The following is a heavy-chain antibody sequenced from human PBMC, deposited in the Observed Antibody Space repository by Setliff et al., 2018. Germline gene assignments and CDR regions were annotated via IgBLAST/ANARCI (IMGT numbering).Heavy chain of an antibody. CDR3: ARDQGSYGYRAFDF. D-gene: IGHD5-18*01. J-gene: IGHJ4*02. CDR2: ISNSGGVK. Sequence: GSLRLSCAASGFTLSDHYMDWVRQAPGKGLEWVSYISNSGGVKYYTDSVKGRFTFSRDNAMNSLYLQMNSLRAEDTAVYYCARDQGSYGYRAFDFWGQGTLVTVSS. CDR1: GFTLSDHY. V-gene: IGHV3-11*04.